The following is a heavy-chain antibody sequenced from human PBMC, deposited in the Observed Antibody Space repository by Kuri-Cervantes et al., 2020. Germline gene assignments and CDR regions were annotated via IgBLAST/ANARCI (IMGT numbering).Heavy chain of an antibody. D-gene: IGHD3-3*01. Sequence: GGSLRLSCAASGFTFSSYWMHWVRQAPGKGLVWVSRINSDGSSTSYADSVKGRFTISRDNAKNTLYLQMNSLRAEDTAVYYCARAKEVGYDFWSGYYTNYYYYYYMDVWGKGTTVTVSS. V-gene: IGHV3-74*01. CDR1: GFTFSSYW. J-gene: IGHJ6*03. CDR3: ARAKEVGYDFWSGYYTNYYYYYYMDV. CDR2: INSDGSST.